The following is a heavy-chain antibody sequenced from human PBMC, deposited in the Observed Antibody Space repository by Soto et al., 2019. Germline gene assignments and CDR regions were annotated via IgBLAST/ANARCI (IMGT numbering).Heavy chain of an antibody. CDR2: TYYRSKWYN. V-gene: IGHV6-1*01. D-gene: IGHD2-2*02. CDR1: GDSVSSNSAA. CDR3: ARTPGDIVVVPAAISAFDI. J-gene: IGHJ3*02. Sequence: TLSLTCVISGDSVSSNSAAWNWIRQSPSRGLEWLGRTYYRSKWYNDYAVSVKSRITINPDTSKNQFSLQLNSVTPEDTAVYYCARTPGDIVVVPAAISAFDIWGQGTMVTVSS.